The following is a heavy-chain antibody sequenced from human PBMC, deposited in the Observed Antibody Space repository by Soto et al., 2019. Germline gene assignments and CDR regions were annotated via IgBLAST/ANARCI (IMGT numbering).Heavy chain of an antibody. Sequence: GESLKISCKVSGDSFPSFWIGWVRQMPGKGLEWLGSIYPRDSETRYSPSFQGQVTISADNSISTAYLQRSSLKASDTATYYCVRQHPLDSNGWYSWGQGTQVTVSS. CDR1: GDSFPSFW. CDR2: IYPRDSET. J-gene: IGHJ4*02. D-gene: IGHD6-19*01. V-gene: IGHV5-51*01. CDR3: VRQHPLDSNGWYS.